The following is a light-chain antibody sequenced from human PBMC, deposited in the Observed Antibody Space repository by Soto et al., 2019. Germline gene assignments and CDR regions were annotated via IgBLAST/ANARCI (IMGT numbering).Light chain of an antibody. V-gene: IGKV3-20*01. Sequence: EIVFAQSPVTLSLSPGEGVTLSCRASQSVTVNSLAWYQQKPGQAPRLLIYAASTRAAAVPDRFTGSGSGTDFALTISRLEPEDFGVYYCQQYGDSPLTSGPGTKVDIK. CDR2: AAS. CDR1: QSVTVNS. J-gene: IGKJ3*01. CDR3: QQYGDSPLT.